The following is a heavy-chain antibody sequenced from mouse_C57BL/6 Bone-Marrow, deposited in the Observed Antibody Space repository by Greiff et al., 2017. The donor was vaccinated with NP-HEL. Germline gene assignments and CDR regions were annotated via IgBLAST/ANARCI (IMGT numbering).Heavy chain of an antibody. V-gene: IGHV14-2*01. CDR1: GFNIKDYY. CDR2: IDPEDGGT. D-gene: IGHD1-1*01. Sequence: VQLQQSGAELVKPGASVKLSCTASGFNIKDYYMHWVKQRTEQGLEWIGRIDPEDGGTKYAPKFQGKATITADTSSNTAYLQLSSLTSEDTAVYYCAYGSSFQAWCAYWGQGTLVTVSA. J-gene: IGHJ3*01. CDR3: AYGSSFQAWCAY.